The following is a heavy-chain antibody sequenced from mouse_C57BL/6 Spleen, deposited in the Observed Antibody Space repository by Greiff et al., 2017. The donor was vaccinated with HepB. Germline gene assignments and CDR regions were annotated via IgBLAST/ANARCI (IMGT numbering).Heavy chain of an antibody. CDR2: FYPGSGSI. V-gene: IGHV1-62-2*01. CDR3: ARHEDPTVGDGYYVGFDY. Sequence: VKLMESGAELVKPGASVKLSCKASGYTFTEYTIHWVKQRSGQGLEWIGWFYPGSGSIKYNEKFKDKATLTADKSSSTVYMELSRLTSEDSAVYFCARHEDPTVGDGYYVGFDYWGQGTTLTVSS. J-gene: IGHJ2*01. D-gene: IGHD2-3*01. CDR1: GYTFTEYT.